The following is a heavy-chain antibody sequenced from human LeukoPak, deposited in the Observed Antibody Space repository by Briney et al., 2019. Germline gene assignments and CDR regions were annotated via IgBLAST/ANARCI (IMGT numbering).Heavy chain of an antibody. Sequence: GGSLRLSCAASGFTFSSYWMHWVRQAPGKGLGWVSRINSDGSISTYADSVKGRFTISRDNSKNTLYLQMNSLRAEDTAVYYCAVYCSGGCYSGLVWGQGTLVTVSS. CDR3: AVYCSGGCYSGLV. V-gene: IGHV3-74*01. D-gene: IGHD2-21*02. J-gene: IGHJ4*02. CDR2: INSDGSIS. CDR1: GFTFSSYW.